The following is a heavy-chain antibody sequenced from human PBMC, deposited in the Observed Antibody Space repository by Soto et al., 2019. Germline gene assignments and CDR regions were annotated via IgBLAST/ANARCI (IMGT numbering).Heavy chain of an antibody. CDR2: ISYDGSNK. D-gene: IGHD6-6*01. Sequence: GGSLRLSCAASGFTFSSYGMHWVRQAPGKGLEWVAVISYDGSNKYYADSVKGRFTISRDNSKNTLYLQMNSLRAEDTAVYYCAKVTPDVYSSSYWFDPWGQGTLVTVS. CDR1: GFTFSSYG. J-gene: IGHJ5*02. V-gene: IGHV3-30*18. CDR3: AKVTPDVYSSSYWFDP.